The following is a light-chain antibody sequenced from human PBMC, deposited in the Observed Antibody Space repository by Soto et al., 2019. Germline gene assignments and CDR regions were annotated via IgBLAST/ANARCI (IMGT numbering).Light chain of an antibody. J-gene: IGKJ3*01. CDR2: KVS. CDR3: MQGTHWPPT. CDR1: QSLVNTDGNTY. Sequence: DVVMTQSPLSLPVTLGQSASISCRSSQSLVNTDGNTYLNWFQQRPCQSPRRLIYKVSILASGVPDRFSGSGSGTDFTLQISRVEAEDVGVYYCMQGTHWPPTFGPGTKVDIK. V-gene: IGKV2-30*01.